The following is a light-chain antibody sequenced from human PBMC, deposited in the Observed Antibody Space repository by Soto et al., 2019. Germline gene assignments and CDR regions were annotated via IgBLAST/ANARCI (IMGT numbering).Light chain of an antibody. J-gene: IGKJ2*02. CDR1: QSVSSN. Sequence: EIVMTQSPATLSVSPRERATLSCRASQSVSSNLAWYQQKPGQAPRLLIYGASTRATGIPARFSGSGSGTAFTLTISSLQSEDFAVYYCQQYNNWPPWTFGQGTKLEIK. CDR2: GAS. V-gene: IGKV3-15*01. CDR3: QQYNNWPPWT.